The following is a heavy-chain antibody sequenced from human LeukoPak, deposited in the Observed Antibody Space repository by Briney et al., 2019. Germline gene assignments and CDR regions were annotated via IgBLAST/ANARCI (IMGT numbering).Heavy chain of an antibody. D-gene: IGHD6-19*01. Sequence: SETLSLTCTVSGGSISTYYWTWIRQPPGKGLEWIGYIDYSESTNYNPSLQSRVTISVDTSKNQFSLKSSSVTAADTAVYYCVRGRRYSSHLDAFDIWGQGTMVTVSS. CDR1: GGSISTYY. V-gene: IGHV4-59*01. CDR2: IDYSEST. J-gene: IGHJ3*02. CDR3: VRGRRYSSHLDAFDI.